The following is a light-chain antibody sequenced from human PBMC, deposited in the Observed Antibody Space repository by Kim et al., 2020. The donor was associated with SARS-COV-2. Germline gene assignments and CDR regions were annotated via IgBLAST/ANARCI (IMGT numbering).Light chain of an antibody. Sequence: VAQGGRATLSGRASQSVSSNLAWYQQKPGQAPRLLIYGASTRATGIPARFSGSGSGTEFTLTISSLQSEEFAVYYCQQYNNWGRTFGQGTKLEI. J-gene: IGKJ2*01. CDR3: QQYNNWGRT. CDR2: GAS. CDR1: QSVSSN. V-gene: IGKV3-15*01.